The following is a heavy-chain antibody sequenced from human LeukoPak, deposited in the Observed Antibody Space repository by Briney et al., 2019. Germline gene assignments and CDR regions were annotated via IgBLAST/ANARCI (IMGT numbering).Heavy chain of an antibody. CDR2: MTSTGRYI. D-gene: IGHD2-21*01. CDR3: ARTPTSTYQVIHEIDY. CDR1: GFTFSVFS. Sequence: GGSLRLSCAASGFTFSVFSMNWVRQAPGKGLEWVSSMTSTGRYIYYADSVKGRFTISRDNAKNSLFLQMNSLRAEDTAVYYCARTPTSTYQVIHEIDYWGQGTLVTVFS. V-gene: IGHV3-21*01. J-gene: IGHJ4*02.